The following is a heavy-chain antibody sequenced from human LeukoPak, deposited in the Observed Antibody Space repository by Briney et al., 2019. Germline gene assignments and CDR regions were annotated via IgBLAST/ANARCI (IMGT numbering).Heavy chain of an antibody. CDR3: VRPGASQKGKYAFDI. Sequence: GESLKISCKGPGYRFTNYWIAWVRQMPGKGLEWMGIIYPGDSDTRYSPTFQGQVTFSADPSINTAYLQWSNLKASDSAMYYCVRPGASQKGKYAFDIWGQGTVVTVS. V-gene: IGHV5-51*01. D-gene: IGHD1-26*01. CDR2: IYPGDSDT. J-gene: IGHJ3*02. CDR1: GYRFTNYW.